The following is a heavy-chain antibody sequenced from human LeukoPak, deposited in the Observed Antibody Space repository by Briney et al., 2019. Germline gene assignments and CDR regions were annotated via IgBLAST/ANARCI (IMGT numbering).Heavy chain of an antibody. D-gene: IGHD6-25*01. CDR3: ARFAAGGSYYYYMDV. J-gene: IGHJ6*03. CDR2: LSGGGDST. Sequence: GGSLRLSCAASGFTFSSYGMHWVRQAPGRGLEWVSALSGGGDSTFYADSVKGRFTISRDNAKNSLYLQMNSLRADDTAVYYCARFAAGGSYYYYMDVWGKGTTVTVSS. CDR1: GFTFSSYG. V-gene: IGHV3-48*01.